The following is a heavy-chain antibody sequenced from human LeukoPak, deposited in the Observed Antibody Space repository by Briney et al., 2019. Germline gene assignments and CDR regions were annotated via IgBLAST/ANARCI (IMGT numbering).Heavy chain of an antibody. CDR1: GFTFSSYA. CDR3: ARVATSYQYYYYYMDV. D-gene: IGHD2-2*01. J-gene: IGHJ6*03. V-gene: IGHV3-30-3*01. CDR2: ISYDGSNK. Sequence: GGSLRLSCAASGFTFSSYAMHWVRQAPGKGLEWVAVISYDGSNKYYADSVRGRFTISRDNSKNTLYLQMNSLRAEDTAVYYCARVATSYQYYYYYMDVWGKGTTVTVSS.